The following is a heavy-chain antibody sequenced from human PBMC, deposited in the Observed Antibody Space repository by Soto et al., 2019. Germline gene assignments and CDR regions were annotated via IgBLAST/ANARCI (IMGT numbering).Heavy chain of an antibody. D-gene: IGHD4-4*01. CDR2: INHSGST. CDR1: GGSFSGYY. CDR3: ARHSNRNYGLYYFDY. V-gene: IGHV4-34*01. J-gene: IGHJ4*02. Sequence: PSETLSLTCAVYGGSFSGYYWSWIRQPPGKGLEWIGEINHSGSTNYNPSLRSRVTISVDTSKNQFSLKVSSATAADTAVYYCARHSNRNYGLYYFDYWGLGALVTVS.